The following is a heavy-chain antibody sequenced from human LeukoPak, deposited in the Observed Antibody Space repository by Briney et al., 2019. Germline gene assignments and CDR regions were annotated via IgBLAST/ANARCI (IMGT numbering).Heavy chain of an antibody. V-gene: IGHV3-33*01. CDR2: IWYDGSNK. Sequence: QPGGSLRLSCAASGFTFSSYGMHWVRQAPGKGLEWVAVIWYDGSNKYYADSVKGRFTISRDNSKNTLYLQMNSLRAEDTAVYYCARGPLRRGYGMDVWGQGTTVTVSS. CDR1: GFTFSSYG. CDR3: ARGPLRRGYGMDV. J-gene: IGHJ6*02.